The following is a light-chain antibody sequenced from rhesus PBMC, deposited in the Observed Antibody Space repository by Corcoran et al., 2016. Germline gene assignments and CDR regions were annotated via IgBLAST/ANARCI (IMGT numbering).Light chain of an antibody. J-gene: IGKJ3*01. V-gene: IGKV1-46*01. CDR1: QSFINS. CDR2: IAS. Sequence: DIQMTQSPSSLSASVGDTVTLTFRASQSFINSLAWYQQKPGKAPKLLIYIASSLQYGFPSRFSGSKSGTDFTLAISSLQPEDIASYYCQQYYNYPFTFGPVTKLDIQ. CDR3: QQYYNYPFT.